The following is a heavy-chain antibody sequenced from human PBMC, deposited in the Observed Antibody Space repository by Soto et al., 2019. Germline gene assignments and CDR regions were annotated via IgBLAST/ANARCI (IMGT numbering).Heavy chain of an antibody. V-gene: IGHV4-31*03. CDR1: GGSISSGGYY. CDR2: IYYSGST. D-gene: IGHD4-17*01. Sequence: SETLSLTCTVSGGSISSGGYYWSWIRQHPGKGLEWIGYIYYSGSTYYNPSLKSRVTISVDTSKNQFSLKLSSVTAADTAVYYCARMADYGGNTFDYWGQGTLVAVSS. J-gene: IGHJ4*02. CDR3: ARMADYGGNTFDY.